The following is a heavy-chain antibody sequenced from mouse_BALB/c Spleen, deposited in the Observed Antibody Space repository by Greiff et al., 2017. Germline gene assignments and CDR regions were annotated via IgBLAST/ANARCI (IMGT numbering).Heavy chain of an antibody. J-gene: IGHJ3*01. Sequence: EVQLVESGPGLVKPSQSLSLTCTVTGYSITSDYAWNWIRQFPGNKLEWMGYISYSGSTSYNPSLKSRISITRDTSKNQFFLQLNSVTTEDTATYYCARGYYGSSFAYWGQGTLVTVSA. CDR2: ISYSGST. CDR1: GYSITSDYA. CDR3: ARGYYGSSFAY. V-gene: IGHV3-2*02. D-gene: IGHD1-1*01.